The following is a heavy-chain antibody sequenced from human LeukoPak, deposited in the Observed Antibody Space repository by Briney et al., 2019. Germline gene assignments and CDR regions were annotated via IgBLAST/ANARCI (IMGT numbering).Heavy chain of an antibody. CDR2: TSPSGST. Sequence: KPSETLSLTCAVYGGSFSSHYWSWIRLPPVKGLEWIGETSPSGSTNSNPSLKSRVTISVDTSKNWFSLKLNSVTAADTAVYYCASVEMATTNFDCWGQGTLVTVSS. V-gene: IGHV4-34*01. CDR1: GGSFSSHY. CDR3: ASVEMATTNFDC. D-gene: IGHD1-1*01. J-gene: IGHJ4*02.